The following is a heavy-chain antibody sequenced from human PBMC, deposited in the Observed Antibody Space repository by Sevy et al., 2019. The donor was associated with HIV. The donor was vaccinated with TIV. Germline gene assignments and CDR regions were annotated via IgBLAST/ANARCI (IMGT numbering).Heavy chain of an antibody. CDR3: ARYLHFYGIDV. Sequence: SETLSLTCTVSGGSISSDSFLWGWIRQTPGEGLSWIGSISYSGSTYYDPSLKSRITVDVDTSKKQFSLELRSVTAADTAMYYCARYLHFYGIDVWGPGTTVTVSS. CDR2: ISYSGST. D-gene: IGHD3-3*02. J-gene: IGHJ6*02. CDR1: GGSISSDSFL. V-gene: IGHV4-39*01.